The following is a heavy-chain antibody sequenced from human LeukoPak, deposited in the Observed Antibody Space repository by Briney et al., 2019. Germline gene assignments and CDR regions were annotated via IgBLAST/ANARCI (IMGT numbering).Heavy chain of an antibody. J-gene: IGHJ4*02. CDR1: GGSFSGYY. CDR3: AGRYYGSGSYSD. Sequence: SETLSLTCAVYGGSFSGYYWSWLRQPPGKGLEWIGEINHSGSTNYNPSLTSRVTISVDTSKNQFSLKLSSVTAADTAVYYCAGRYYGSGSYSDWGQGTLVTVSS. V-gene: IGHV4-34*01. D-gene: IGHD3-10*01. CDR2: INHSGST.